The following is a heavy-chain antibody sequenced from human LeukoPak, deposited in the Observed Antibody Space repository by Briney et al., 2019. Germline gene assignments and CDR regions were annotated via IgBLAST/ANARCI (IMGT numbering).Heavy chain of an antibody. Sequence: GASVKVSCKASGYTFSSYDISWVRQAPGQGLEWMGWISGYNGNTNYAQKLQGRVTMTTDTSTSTAYMELRSLTSDDTAVYYCVRSSPSMPLGETFDIWGQGTLVTVSS. CDR2: ISGYNGNT. V-gene: IGHV1-18*01. CDR3: VRSSPSMPLGETFDI. D-gene: IGHD2-2*01. CDR1: GYTFSSYD. J-gene: IGHJ3*02.